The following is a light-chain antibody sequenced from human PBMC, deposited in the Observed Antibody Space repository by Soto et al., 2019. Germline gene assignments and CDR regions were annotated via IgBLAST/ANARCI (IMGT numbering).Light chain of an antibody. Sequence: QSVLTQHASVSGSPGQSITIACTATSKDVGGYNYVSWYQQHPGKAPKLMMYEVSNRPSGVSDRFSGSKSGNTASLIISGLLAEDEADYYCSSFTSRTTVLFGGGTKLTVL. CDR2: EVS. V-gene: IGLV2-14*01. CDR3: SSFTSRTTVL. J-gene: IGLJ2*01. CDR1: SKDVGGYNY.